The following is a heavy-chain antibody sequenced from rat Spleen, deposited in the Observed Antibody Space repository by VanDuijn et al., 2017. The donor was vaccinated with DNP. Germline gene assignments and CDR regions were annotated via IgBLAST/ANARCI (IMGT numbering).Heavy chain of an antibody. V-gene: IGHV5-23*01. D-gene: IGHD1-2*01. Sequence: EVQLVESGGGLVQPGRSLKLSCAASGFTFSDYYMAWVCQAPKKGLEWVATISPSGSSDYYRDSMKGRFTISKDNAKSTLYLQINGLRSEDMATYYCARWSSSHWYFDFWGPGTMVTVSS. CDR2: ISPSGSSD. J-gene: IGHJ1*01. CDR3: ARWSSSHWYFDF. CDR1: GFTFSDYY.